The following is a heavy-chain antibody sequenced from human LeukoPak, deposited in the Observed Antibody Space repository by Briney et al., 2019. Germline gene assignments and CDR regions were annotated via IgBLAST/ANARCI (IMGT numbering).Heavy chain of an antibody. J-gene: IGHJ5*02. CDR1: GGSISSSSYY. CDR2: IYYSGST. CDR3: ARGLDDYDFWRGGFDP. D-gene: IGHD3-3*01. V-gene: IGHV4-39*07. Sequence: PSETLSLTCTVSGGSISSSSYYWGWIRQPPGKGLEWIGSIYYSGSTYYNPSLKSRVTISVDTSKNQFSLKLSSVTAADTAVYYCARGLDDYDFWRGGFDPWGQGTLVTVSS.